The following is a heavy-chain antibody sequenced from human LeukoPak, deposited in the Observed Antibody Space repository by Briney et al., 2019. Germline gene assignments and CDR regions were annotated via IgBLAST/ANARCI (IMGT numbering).Heavy chain of an antibody. Sequence: ASVKVSCKASGGTFSSYAISWVRQAPGQGLEWMGRIIPIFGTANYAQKFQGRVTITTDESTSTAYMELSSLRSEDTAVYYCARVRSMVVTPAAFDIWGQGTMVTVSS. V-gene: IGHV1-69*05. J-gene: IGHJ3*02. CDR3: ARVRSMVVTPAAFDI. CDR1: GGTFSSYA. D-gene: IGHD4-23*01. CDR2: IIPIFGTA.